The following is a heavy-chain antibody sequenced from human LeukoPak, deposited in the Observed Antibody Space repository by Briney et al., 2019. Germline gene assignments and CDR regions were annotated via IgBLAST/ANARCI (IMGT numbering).Heavy chain of an antibody. CDR3: ARVWGIAAAGGEIEY. V-gene: IGHV3-48*02. J-gene: IGHJ4*02. CDR2: ISSSSSTI. D-gene: IGHD6-13*01. Sequence: GGSLRLSCAASGFTFSSYSMNWVRQAPGKGLEWVSYISSSSSTIYYADSVKGRFTISRDNAKNSLYLQMNSLRDEDTAVYSCARVWGIAAAGGEIEYWGQGTLATVSS. CDR1: GFTFSSYS.